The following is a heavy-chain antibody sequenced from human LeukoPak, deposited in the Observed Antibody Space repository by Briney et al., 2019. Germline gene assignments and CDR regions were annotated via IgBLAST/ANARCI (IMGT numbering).Heavy chain of an antibody. J-gene: IGHJ4*02. CDR3: ARGGYSSSWDDTDY. V-gene: IGHV3-21*01. CDR2: ITSSSSYI. D-gene: IGHD6-13*01. Sequence: GGSLRLSCEASGFTFSSYSMNWVRQAPGKGLEWISSITSSSSYIYYADSVKGRFTISRDNAKNSLYLQMNSLRDEDTAVYYCARGGYSSSWDDTDYWGQGTLVTVSS. CDR1: GFTFSSYS.